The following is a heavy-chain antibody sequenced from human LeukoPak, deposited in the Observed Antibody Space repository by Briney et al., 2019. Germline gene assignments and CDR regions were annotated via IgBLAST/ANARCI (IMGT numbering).Heavy chain of an antibody. CDR2: INPNSGGT. CDR3: ARDLMVRGVMSYWFDP. J-gene: IGHJ5*02. CDR1: GYTFTGYY. Sequence: GASVKVSCKASGYTFTGYYMHWVRQAPGQGLEWMGWINPNSGGTNYAQKFQGRVTMTRDTSISTAYTELSRLRSDDTAVYYCARDLMVRGVMSYWFDPWGQGTLVTVSS. V-gene: IGHV1-2*02. D-gene: IGHD3-10*01.